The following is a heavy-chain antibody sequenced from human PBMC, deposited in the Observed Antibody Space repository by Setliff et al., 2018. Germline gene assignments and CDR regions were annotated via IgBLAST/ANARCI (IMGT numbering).Heavy chain of an antibody. J-gene: IGHJ6*03. D-gene: IGHD3-9*01. V-gene: IGHV1-2*02. CDR3: ARDGDILTTYYIYYYYMDV. Sequence: ASVKVSCKASGYTFTINHLYWVRQAPGQGLECMGWIDPNSGVTHYGQKFQGRVYMTRDTSISTAFMELSGLRSDDTAVYFCARDGDILTTYYIYYYYMDVWGKGTTVTVS. CDR2: IDPNSGVT. CDR1: GYTFTINH.